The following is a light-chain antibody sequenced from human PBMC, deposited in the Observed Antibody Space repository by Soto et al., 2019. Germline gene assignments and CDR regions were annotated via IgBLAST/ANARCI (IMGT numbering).Light chain of an antibody. V-gene: IGKV3-11*01. J-gene: IGKJ3*01. CDR3: QHRDKWPPIHT. CDR1: QSVYKY. CDR2: DTS. Sequence: EIVLTQSPATPSLSPEEGATLYCRASQSVYKYLAWYHQKRGQAPRRLIYDTSTRATGIPARFSGSGSGTGFTLTISNLESEYFAVYYCQHRDKWPPIHTFGPGTKVDIK.